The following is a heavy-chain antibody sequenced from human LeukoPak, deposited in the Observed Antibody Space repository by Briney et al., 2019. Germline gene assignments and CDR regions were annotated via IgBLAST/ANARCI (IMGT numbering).Heavy chain of an antibody. J-gene: IGHJ5*02. V-gene: IGHV3-33*06. D-gene: IGHD3-22*01. CDR3: AKDSYDSSPHEGWFDP. CDR1: GFTFSSYA. Sequence: GGSLRLSCAASGFTFSSYAMSWVRQAPGKGLEWVAVIWYDGSNKYYADSVKGRFTISRDNSKNTLYLQMNSLRAEDTAVYYCAKDSYDSSPHEGWFDPWGQGTLVTVSS. CDR2: IWYDGSNK.